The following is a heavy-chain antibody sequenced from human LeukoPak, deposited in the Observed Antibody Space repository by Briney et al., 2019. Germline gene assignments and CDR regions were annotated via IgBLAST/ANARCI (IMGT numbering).Heavy chain of an antibody. Sequence: PGGSLRLSCAASGFTFSSYAMSWVRQAPGKGLECVSAISGSGGSTYYADSVKGRFTISRDNSKNTLYLQMNSLRAEDTAVYYCAKDRGPIAAAGYFDYWGQGTLVTVSS. V-gene: IGHV3-23*01. J-gene: IGHJ4*02. CDR3: AKDRGPIAAAGYFDY. CDR2: ISGSGGST. D-gene: IGHD6-13*01. CDR1: GFTFSSYA.